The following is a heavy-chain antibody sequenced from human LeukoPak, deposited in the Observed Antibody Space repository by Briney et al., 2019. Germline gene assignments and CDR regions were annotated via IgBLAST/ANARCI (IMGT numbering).Heavy chain of an antibody. CDR3: ARVNSGGYWFDP. J-gene: IGHJ5*02. V-gene: IGHV1-2*02. CDR2: INPNSGGT. CDR1: GYTFTGYY. D-gene: IGHD3-10*01. Sequence: GASVKVSCKASGYTFTGYYMHRVRQAPGQGLEWMGWINPNSGGTNYAQKFQGRVTMTRDTSISTAYMELSRLRSDDTAVYYCARVNSGGYWFDPWGQGTLVTVSS.